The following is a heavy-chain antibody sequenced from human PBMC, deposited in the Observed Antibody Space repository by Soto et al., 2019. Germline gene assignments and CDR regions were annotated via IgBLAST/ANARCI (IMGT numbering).Heavy chain of an antibody. J-gene: IGHJ5*02. CDR2: INAGNGNT. CDR3: ARSYYYDSSGYYNWFDP. D-gene: IGHD3-22*01. V-gene: IGHV1-3*01. Sequence: ASVKVSCKATGYTFSSYAMHWVRQAPGQSLEWMGWINAGNGNTKYSQKFRGRVTITRDTSASTAYMELSSLRSEDTAVYYCARSYYYDSSGYYNWFDPWGQGTLVTVSS. CDR1: GYTFSSYA.